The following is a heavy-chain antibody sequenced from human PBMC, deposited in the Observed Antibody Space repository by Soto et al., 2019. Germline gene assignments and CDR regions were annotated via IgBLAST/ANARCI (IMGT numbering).Heavy chain of an antibody. J-gene: IGHJ6*02. Sequence: PWGSLRLSCAASGFTFSSYAMHWVRQAPGKGLEWVAVISYDGSNKYYADSVKGRFTISRDNSKNTLYLQMNSLRAEDTAVYYCARDLACSSTSCYYDYYYGMDVWGQGTTVIVSS. V-gene: IGHV3-30-3*01. CDR3: ARDLACSSTSCYYDYYYGMDV. D-gene: IGHD2-2*01. CDR2: ISYDGSNK. CDR1: GFTFSSYA.